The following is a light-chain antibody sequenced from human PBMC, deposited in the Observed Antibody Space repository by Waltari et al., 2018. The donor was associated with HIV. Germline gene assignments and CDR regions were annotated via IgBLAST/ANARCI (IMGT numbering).Light chain of an antibody. Sequence: SSEVTQDPTVSVALGQTVRLTCQGDSLRNYFPSWYQQKPGQAPVLVIYGENNRPSGIPDRFSGSTSGNTASLIITGAQAEDEAEYYCNSRDSSGNRLVVCGGGTKLTVL. CDR3: NSRDSSGNRLVV. V-gene: IGLV3-19*01. J-gene: IGLJ2*01. CDR2: GEN. CDR1: SLRNYF.